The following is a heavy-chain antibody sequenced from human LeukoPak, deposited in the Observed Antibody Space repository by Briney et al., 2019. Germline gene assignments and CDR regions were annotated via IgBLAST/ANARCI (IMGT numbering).Heavy chain of an antibody. CDR2: IWYDGSDK. V-gene: IGHV3-33*08. CDR1: GFSFSSFV. Sequence: GGSLRLSCAASGFSFSSFVMHWVRQAPGKGLEWVAVIWYDGSDKYFADSVKGRFTISRDNSKNTLYLQMNSLRAEDTAVYYCATDQGIYWGQGTLVTVSS. CDR3: ATDQGIY. J-gene: IGHJ4*02. D-gene: IGHD6-13*01.